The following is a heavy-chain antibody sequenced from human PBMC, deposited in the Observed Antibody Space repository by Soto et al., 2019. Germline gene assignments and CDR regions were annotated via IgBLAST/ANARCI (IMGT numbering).Heavy chain of an antibody. CDR3: ASVDGTLVRGGRSSPYEMEV. V-gene: IGHV1-69*01. D-gene: IGHD3-10*02. J-gene: IGHJ6*02. CDR1: GGTFNNYA. Sequence: QVLLVQSGPEVKKPGSSVKVSCKASGGTFNNYAINWVRQAPGKGLEWMGGIIPTFGTGNHAQKFQGRVTITANESSTTASMELNSVRSEDTAIYYCASVDGTLVRGGRSSPYEMEVWCQGTTVIVSS. CDR2: IIPTFGTG.